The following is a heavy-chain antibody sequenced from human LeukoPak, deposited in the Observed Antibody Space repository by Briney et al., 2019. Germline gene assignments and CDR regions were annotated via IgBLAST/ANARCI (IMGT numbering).Heavy chain of an antibody. CDR1: GFTFSSYW. Sequence: GGSLRLSCAASGFTFSSYWISWVRQAPGKGLEWVANIKQDGSEKYYVDSVKGRFTISRDNAKNSLYLQMNSLGAEDTAVYYCARGKYYFDYWGQGTLVTVSS. V-gene: IGHV3-7*04. CDR3: ARGKYYFDY. CDR2: IKQDGSEK. J-gene: IGHJ4*02.